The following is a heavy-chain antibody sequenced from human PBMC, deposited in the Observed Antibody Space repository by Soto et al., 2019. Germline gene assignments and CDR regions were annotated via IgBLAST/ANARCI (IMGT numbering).Heavy chain of an antibody. CDR1: GFTFSSYW. CDR3: VIGDYDFDY. CDR2: INSDGSST. J-gene: IGHJ4*02. Sequence: PGGSLRLSCAASGFTFSSYWMHWVRQAPGKGLVWVSRINSDGSSTSYADSVKGRFTISRDNAKNTLYLQMNSLGAEDTAVYYCVIGDYDFDYWGQGTLVTVSS. V-gene: IGHV3-74*01. D-gene: IGHD4-17*01.